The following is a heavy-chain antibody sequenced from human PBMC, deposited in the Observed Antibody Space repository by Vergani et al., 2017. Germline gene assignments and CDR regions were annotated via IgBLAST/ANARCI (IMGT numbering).Heavy chain of an antibody. Sequence: EVRLLQSGGGLGEPGGSLRLSCEASGFSFSSHAMAWVRQAPGKGLEWVAVISGTGGSAYNAKSVKDRFTISRDNSQNTVYLQLKSLSADDTAIYYCARDRNSWGIKDGSLDYWGQGILFTVSS. D-gene: IGHD7-27*01. V-gene: IGHV3-23*01. J-gene: IGHJ4*02. CDR2: ISGTGGSA. CDR1: GFSFSSHA. CDR3: ARDRNSWGIKDGSLDY.